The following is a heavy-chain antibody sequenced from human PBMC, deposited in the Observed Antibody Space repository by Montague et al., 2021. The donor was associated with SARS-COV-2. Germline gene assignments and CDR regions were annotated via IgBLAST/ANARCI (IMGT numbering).Heavy chain of an antibody. CDR2: MNPNSGNT. D-gene: IGHD3-3*01. V-gene: IGHV1-8*01. CDR3: ARHSGRDTIFGVVIIPDAFGI. CDR1: GYTFTSYG. J-gene: IGHJ3*02. Sequence: SVKVSCKASGYTFTSYGINWVRQAAGQGLEWMGWMNPNSGNTGYAQKLQGRVTMTRDTSMNTAYMELSSVTAADTAVYYCARHSGRDTIFGVVIIPDAFGIWGQGTMVTVSS.